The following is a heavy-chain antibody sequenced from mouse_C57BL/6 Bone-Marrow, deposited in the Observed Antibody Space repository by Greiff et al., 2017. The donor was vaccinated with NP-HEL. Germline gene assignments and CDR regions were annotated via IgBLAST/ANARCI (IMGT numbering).Heavy chain of an antibody. V-gene: IGHV1-64*01. CDR2: IHPNSGST. CDR3: ARYTPQLGLYAMDY. CDR1: GYTFTSYW. D-gene: IGHD4-1*02. J-gene: IGHJ4*01. Sequence: QVQLQQPGAELVKPGASVKLSCKASGYTFTSYWMHWVKQRPGQGLEWIGMIHPNSGSTNYNEKFKSKATLTVDKSSSTAYMQLSSLTSEDSAVYYCARYTPQLGLYAMDYRGQGTSVTVSS.